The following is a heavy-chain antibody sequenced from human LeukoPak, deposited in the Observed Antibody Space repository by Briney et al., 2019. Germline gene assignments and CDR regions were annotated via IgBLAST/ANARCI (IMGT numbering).Heavy chain of an antibody. CDR3: ARDRGYVPDC. J-gene: IGHJ4*02. CDR1: GFTFSSYW. V-gene: IGHV3-74*03. D-gene: IGHD5-12*01. Sequence: PGGSLRLSCAASGFTFSSYWMHWVRQTPGKGLVWVSGIQSDGSTTTHADFVKGRFTISRDNAKNTLFLQMNSLRAEDTAVYYCARDRGYVPDCWGRGTLVTVSS. CDR2: IQSDGSTT.